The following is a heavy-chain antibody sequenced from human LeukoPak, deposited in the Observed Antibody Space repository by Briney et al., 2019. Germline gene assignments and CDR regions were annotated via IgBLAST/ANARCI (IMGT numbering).Heavy chain of an antibody. CDR1: GYTFTAYF. Sequence: GASVQVSCKASGYTFTAYFIHWVRQAPGQGLEWMGWINPNSGGTNYAQKFQGRVTMTRDTSFSTAYMELSRLTSDDTAVYYCAREGLGSRRAFDIWGQGTMVTVSS. CDR2: INPNSGGT. J-gene: IGHJ3*02. D-gene: IGHD1-26*01. CDR3: AREGLGSRRAFDI. V-gene: IGHV1-2*02.